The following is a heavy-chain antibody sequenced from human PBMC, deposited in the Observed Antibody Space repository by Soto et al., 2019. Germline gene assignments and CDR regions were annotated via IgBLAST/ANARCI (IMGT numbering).Heavy chain of an antibody. J-gene: IGHJ6*02. V-gene: IGHV1-69*06. Sequence: GASVKVSCKASGGTFSSYAISWVRQAPGQGLEWMGGIIPIFGTANYAQKFQGRVTITADKSTSTAYMELSSLRSEDTAVYYCARSKELSYDFWYGIDVWGQGTMVTVSS. CDR3: ARSKELSYDFWYGIDV. CDR1: GGTFSSYA. CDR2: IIPIFGTA. D-gene: IGHD3-3*01.